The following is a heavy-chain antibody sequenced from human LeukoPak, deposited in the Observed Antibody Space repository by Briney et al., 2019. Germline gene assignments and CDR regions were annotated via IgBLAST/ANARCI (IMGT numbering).Heavy chain of an antibody. J-gene: IGHJ5*02. CDR3: GRDLGLRYGSGTYRFDP. D-gene: IGHD3-10*01. CDR1: GFSFSTYG. Sequence: GGSLRLSCAAYGFSFSTYGMHSVRQAPGKGLESVAVIWYDGSHQYYADSVKGRFTISRDMSNNTLYLQMNNLRVDDTALYYCGRDLGLRYGSGTYRFDPWGQGTQVIVSS. V-gene: IGHV3-33*08. CDR2: IWYDGSHQ.